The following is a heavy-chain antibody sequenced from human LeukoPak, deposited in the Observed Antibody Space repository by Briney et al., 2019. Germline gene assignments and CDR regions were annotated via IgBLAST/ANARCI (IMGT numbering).Heavy chain of an antibody. CDR2: INHSGST. CDR3: ARGGRGSYFGG. Sequence: PSETLSLTCAVYGGSFSGYYWSWIRQPPGKGLEWIGEINHSGSTNYNPSLKSRVTISVGTSKNQFSLKLSSVTAADTAVYYCARGGRGSYFGGWGQGTLVTVSS. J-gene: IGHJ4*02. CDR1: GGSFSGYY. D-gene: IGHD1-26*01. V-gene: IGHV4-34*01.